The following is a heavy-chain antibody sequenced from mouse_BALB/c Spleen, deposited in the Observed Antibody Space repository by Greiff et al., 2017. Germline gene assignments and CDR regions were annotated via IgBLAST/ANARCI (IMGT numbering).Heavy chain of an antibody. CDR1: GYTFTSYW. J-gene: IGHJ4*01. CDR3: ARLGDYYYAMDY. CDR2: IDPSDSYT. V-gene: IGHV1-69*02. Sequence: QVQLQQPGAELVKPGASVKLSCKASGYTFTSYWMHWVKQRPGQGLEWIGEIDPSDSYTNYNQKFKGKATLTVDKSSSTAYMQLSSLTSEDSAVYYCARLGDYYYAMDYWGQGTSVTVSS. D-gene: IGHD3-3*01.